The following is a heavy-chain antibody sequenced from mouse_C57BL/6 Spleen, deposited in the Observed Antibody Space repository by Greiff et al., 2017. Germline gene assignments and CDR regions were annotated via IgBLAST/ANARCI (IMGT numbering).Heavy chain of an antibody. CDR1: GYTFTDYY. Sequence: QVQLQQSGAELVKPGASLKISCKASGYTFTDYYINWVKQTPGQGLEWIGKIGPGSGSTYYNEKCKGKATLTADKSSSTAYMQLSILTSEDSAVYFCARDSSGYSWFAYWGQGTLVTVSA. D-gene: IGHD3-2*02. CDR2: IGPGSGST. J-gene: IGHJ3*01. V-gene: IGHV1-77*01. CDR3: ARDSSGYSWFAY.